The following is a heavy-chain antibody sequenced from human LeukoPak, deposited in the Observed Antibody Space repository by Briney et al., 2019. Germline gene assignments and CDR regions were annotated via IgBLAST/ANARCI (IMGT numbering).Heavy chain of an antibody. J-gene: IGHJ4*02. Sequence: SETLSLTCTVSGGSISRAYWSWVRQPAGKGLEWIGRMYTNGRTNYNPSLKSRVSMSRDTSKNHFSLKVTSVTAADTAVYYCARTVTTNLYYFDYWGQGTLVTVSS. CDR2: MYTNGRT. CDR1: GGSISRAY. CDR3: ARTVTTNLYYFDY. D-gene: IGHD4-17*01. V-gene: IGHV4-4*07.